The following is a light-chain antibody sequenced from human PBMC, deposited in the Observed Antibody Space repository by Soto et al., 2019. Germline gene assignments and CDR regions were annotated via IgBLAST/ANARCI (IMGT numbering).Light chain of an antibody. Sequence: DIQMTQSPSSLSASVGARVSITCRASQDIRTSLSWFQHKPGRAPKLLIYGASYLETGVPSRFRGSGSGTDLTFIITSLQPEDIATYSCQHYNNLPPFTFGPGTIVDIK. CDR1: QDIRTS. J-gene: IGKJ3*01. CDR3: QHYNNLPPFT. V-gene: IGKV1-33*01. CDR2: GAS.